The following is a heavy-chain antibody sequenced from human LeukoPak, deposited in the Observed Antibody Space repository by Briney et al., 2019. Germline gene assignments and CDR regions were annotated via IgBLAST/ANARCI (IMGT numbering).Heavy chain of an antibody. CDR1: GGSFSGYY. CDR2: INHSGST. Sequence: KSSETLSLTCAVYGGSFSGYYWSWIRQPPGKGLEWIGEINHSGSTNYNPSLKSRVTISVDTSKNQFSLKLSSVTAADTAVYYCVYDSSGHRGDFDYWGQGTLVTVSS. D-gene: IGHD3-22*01. J-gene: IGHJ4*02. CDR3: VYDSSGHRGDFDY. V-gene: IGHV4-34*01.